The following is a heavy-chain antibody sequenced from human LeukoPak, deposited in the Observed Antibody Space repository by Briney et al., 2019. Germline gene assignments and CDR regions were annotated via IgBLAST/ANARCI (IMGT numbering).Heavy chain of an antibody. D-gene: IGHD6-19*01. Sequence: GGSLRLSCAASGFIFSSYSMNWVRQAPGKGLEWVSYISSSNSTIYYADSVKGRFTISRDNAKNSLYLQINSLRAEDTAVYYCAKATVAGRGAFDIWGQGTMVTVSS. CDR3: AKATVAGRGAFDI. V-gene: IGHV3-48*04. CDR2: ISSSNSTI. J-gene: IGHJ3*02. CDR1: GFIFSSYS.